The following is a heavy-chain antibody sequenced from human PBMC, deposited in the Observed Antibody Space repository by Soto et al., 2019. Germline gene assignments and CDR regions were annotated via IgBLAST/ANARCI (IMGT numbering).Heavy chain of an antibody. Sequence: QLHLVQSGAVVKKPGASVTVSCSASGYPVAAYYMHWVRQAPGRGLEWMGGINPATGAAKYTQTFPGRVNITRDTTTGTVFMALSGLPSGDTAVFSSARGGGVGVAGSAAFDMWGQGTLVTVSS. CDR1: GYPVAAYY. V-gene: IGHV1-2*02. D-gene: IGHD3-3*01. CDR3: ARGGGVGVAGSAAFDM. CDR2: INPATGAA. J-gene: IGHJ3*02.